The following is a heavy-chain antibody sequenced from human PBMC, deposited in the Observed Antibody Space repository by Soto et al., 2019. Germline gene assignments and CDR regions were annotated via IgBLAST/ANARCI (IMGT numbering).Heavy chain of an antibody. D-gene: IGHD3-22*01. CDR3: ARAGHYYDSSGYAT. CDR1: GYSFATSG. V-gene: IGHV1-18*01. CDR2: ISAYNGNT. Sequence: QVKLVQSGTEVKKPGASMKVSCKDYGYSFATSGISWVRQAPGQGLEWMGWISAYNGNTNYEQKRQDRVTMTTDTSTRTAYLELRSLRSDDTSVYYCARAGHYYDSSGYATWGQGTLVTVS. J-gene: IGHJ5*02.